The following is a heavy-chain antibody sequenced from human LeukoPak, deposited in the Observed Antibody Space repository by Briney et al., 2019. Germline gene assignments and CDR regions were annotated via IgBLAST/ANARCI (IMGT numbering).Heavy chain of an antibody. Sequence: PGGSLRLSCAASGFTISSYAMSWVRQAPGKGLEWVSAISGSGGSTYYADSVKGRFTISRDNSKNTLYLQMNSLRAEDTAVYYCAKDSDIVVVPAHVDYWGQGTLVTVSS. CDR2: ISGSGGST. V-gene: IGHV3-23*01. J-gene: IGHJ4*02. CDR3: AKDSDIVVVPAHVDY. CDR1: GFTISSYA. D-gene: IGHD2-2*01.